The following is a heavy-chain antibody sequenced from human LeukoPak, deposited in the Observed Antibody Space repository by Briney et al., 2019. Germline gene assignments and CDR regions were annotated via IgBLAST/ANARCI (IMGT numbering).Heavy chain of an antibody. V-gene: IGHV4-34*01. J-gene: IGHJ3*02. CDR2: INHSGST. CDR3: ARGDYGDYPDAFDI. D-gene: IGHD4-17*01. CDR1: GGSLSGYY. Sequence: PSETLSLTCAVYGGSLSGYYWSWIRQPPGKGLEWIGEINHSGSTNYNPSLKSRVTISVDTSKNQFSLKLSSVTAADTAVYYCARGDYGDYPDAFDIWGQGTMVTVSS.